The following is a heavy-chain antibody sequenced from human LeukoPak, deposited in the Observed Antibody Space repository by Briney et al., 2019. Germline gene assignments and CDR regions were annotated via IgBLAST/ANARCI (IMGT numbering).Heavy chain of an antibody. CDR2: ISGSGGST. J-gene: IGHJ3*02. V-gene: IGHV3-23*01. CDR3: AKDIVMVVAATHDAFDI. Sequence: GASLRLSCAASGFTFSSYAMSWVRQAPGKGLEWVSAISGSGGSTYYADSVKGRFTISRDNSKNTLYLQMNSLRAEDTAVYYCAKDIVMVVAATHDAFDIWGQGTMVTVSS. CDR1: GFTFSSYA. D-gene: IGHD2-15*01.